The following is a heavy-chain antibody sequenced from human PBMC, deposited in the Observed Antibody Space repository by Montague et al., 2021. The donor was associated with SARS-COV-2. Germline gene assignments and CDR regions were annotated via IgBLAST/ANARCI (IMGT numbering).Heavy chain of an antibody. CDR2: IYYSGST. CDR1: GGSISSYY. Sequence: SETLSLTCTVSGGSISSYYWSWIRQPPGKGLEWIGYIYYSGSTNYNPSLKSQVTISVDTSKNQFSLKLSSVTAADTAVYYCARDTEGYISSWYHDYWGQGTLVTVSS. V-gene: IGHV4-59*01. D-gene: IGHD6-13*01. CDR3: ARDTEGYISSWYHDY. J-gene: IGHJ4*02.